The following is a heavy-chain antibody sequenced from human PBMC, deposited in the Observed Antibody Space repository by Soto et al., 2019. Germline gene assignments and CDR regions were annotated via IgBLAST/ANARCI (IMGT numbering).Heavy chain of an antibody. CDR2: IYYSGST. D-gene: IGHD3-22*01. J-gene: IGHJ4*01. CDR1: GGSISSGDYY. CDR3: ARETYYYDSSGYYPDY. Sequence: QVQLQESGPGLVKPSQTLSLTCTVSGGSISSGDYYWSWIRQPPGKGLEWIGYIYYSGSTYYNPSLKSRVTLSADTSKTQFSLKLSSVTAADTAVDYCARETYYYDSSGYYPDYWGQGTLVTVSS. V-gene: IGHV4-30-4*01.